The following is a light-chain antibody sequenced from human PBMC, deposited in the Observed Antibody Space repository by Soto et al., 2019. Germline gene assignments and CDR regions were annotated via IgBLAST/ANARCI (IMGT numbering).Light chain of an antibody. J-gene: IGKJ1*01. CDR3: QYYNNYSWT. CDR2: GTS. Sequence: DIQMTQSPSTVSASVGDRVTITCRASQSASKSLYLAWYQQKPGKAPNLLIFGTSTLQSGVPLRFRGSGTGTEFTLTISSLQPDDFATYFCQYYNNYSWTFGQGTRVEVK. V-gene: IGKV1-5*01. CDR1: QSASKS.